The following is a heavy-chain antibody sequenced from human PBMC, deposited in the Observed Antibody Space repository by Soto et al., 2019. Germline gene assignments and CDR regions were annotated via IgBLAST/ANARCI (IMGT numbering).Heavy chain of an antibody. CDR3: ARDQADTAMPGFVPYYYYYGMDV. CDR2: ISYDGSNK. J-gene: IGHJ6*02. Sequence: PGGSLRLACAASGFTFSSYSMHWVRQAPGKGLEWVAVISYDGSNKYYADSVKGRFTISRDNSKNTLYLQMNSLRAEDTAVYYCARDQADTAMPGFVPYYYYYGMDVWGQGTTVTVSS. D-gene: IGHD5-18*01. V-gene: IGHV3-30-3*01. CDR1: GFTFSSYS.